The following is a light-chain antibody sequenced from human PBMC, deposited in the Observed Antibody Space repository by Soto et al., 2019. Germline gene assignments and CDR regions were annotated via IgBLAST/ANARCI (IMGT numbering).Light chain of an antibody. CDR1: QSISSW. J-gene: IGKJ4*01. CDR3: QQYNSYSLT. V-gene: IGKV1-5*01. CDR2: DAS. Sequence: IQITPSPSTLSASVGDKITITSRASQSISSWLAWYQQKPGKAPKLLIYDASSLESGVPSRFSGSGSGTEFTLTISSLQPDDFATYYCQQYNSYSLTFGGGTKVDIK.